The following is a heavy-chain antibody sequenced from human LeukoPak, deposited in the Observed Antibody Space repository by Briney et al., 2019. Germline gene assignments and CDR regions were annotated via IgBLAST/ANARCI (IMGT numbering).Heavy chain of an antibody. V-gene: IGHV6-1*01. CDR3: VREVDSHGTLYYFGMDV. J-gene: IGHJ6*02. CDR2: TYYRSRWYN. D-gene: IGHD5-18*01. Sequence: SQTLSLTCALSVDSVSSNSAAWKWTSQPPSSGLEWLGRTYYRSRWYNDYAVSVKSRITINTDASKNEFSLQLNSVPPEDTAVYYCVREVDSHGTLYYFGMDVWGQGTTVTV. CDR1: VDSVSSNSAA.